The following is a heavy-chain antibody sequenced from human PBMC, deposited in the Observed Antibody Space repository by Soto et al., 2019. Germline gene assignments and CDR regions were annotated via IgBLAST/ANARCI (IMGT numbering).Heavy chain of an antibody. CDR1: GGSISSGGYS. CDR3: ARWEVVAVGY. V-gene: IGHV4-30-2*01. D-gene: IGHD2-15*01. CDR2: IYHSGST. Sequence: PSETLSLTCAVSGGSISSGGYSWSWIRQPPGKGLEWIGDIYHSGSTYYNPSLKSRVTILVDRSKNQFSLKLSFVTAPDTAGYKWARWEVVAVGYWRQPTLVALSS. J-gene: IGHJ1*01.